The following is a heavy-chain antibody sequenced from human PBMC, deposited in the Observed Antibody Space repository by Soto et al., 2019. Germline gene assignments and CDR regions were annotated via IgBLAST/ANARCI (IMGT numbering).Heavy chain of an antibody. Sequence: QVQLVESGGGVVQPGRSLRLSCAASGFTFSSYGMHWVRQAPGKGLEGVAVISYDGSNKYYADSVKGRFTISRDNSKNTLYLQMNRLRAEDTAVYYCAKEGTVTTSYYYYGMDVWGQGTTVTVSS. D-gene: IGHD4-4*01. V-gene: IGHV3-30*18. CDR2: ISYDGSNK. J-gene: IGHJ6*02. CDR1: GFTFSSYG. CDR3: AKEGTVTTSYYYYGMDV.